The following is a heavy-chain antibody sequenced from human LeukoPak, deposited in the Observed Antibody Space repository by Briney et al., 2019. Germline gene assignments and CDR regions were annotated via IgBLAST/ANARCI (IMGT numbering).Heavy chain of an antibody. D-gene: IGHD3-9*01. V-gene: IGHV3-33*01. Sequence: PGGSLRLSCAASGFTFSNHGFHWVRQATGKGQEWVAVIWYDGSQRYYAGSVKGRFTISRDNSKKTVYLQMNSLRAEDTAVYYCASDAVRYPLDWGQGTLVTVSS. J-gene: IGHJ1*01. CDR1: GFTFSNHG. CDR3: ASDAVRYPLD. CDR2: IWYDGSQR.